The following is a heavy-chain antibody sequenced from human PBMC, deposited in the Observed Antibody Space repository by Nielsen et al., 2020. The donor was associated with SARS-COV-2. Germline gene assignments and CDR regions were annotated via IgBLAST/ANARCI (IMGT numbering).Heavy chain of an antibody. J-gene: IGHJ4*02. Sequence: SETLSLTCAVYGGSFTNYHWDWVRQPPEKGLEWIGEINHSGSTNYNLSLMGRVTMSVDTSKNQFSLKLSSVTAADTAVYYCARQGLNDSSGYEFDYWGQGALVTVSS. CDR2: INHSGST. CDR3: ARQGLNDSSGYEFDY. V-gene: IGHV4-34*01. CDR1: GGSFTNYH. D-gene: IGHD3-22*01.